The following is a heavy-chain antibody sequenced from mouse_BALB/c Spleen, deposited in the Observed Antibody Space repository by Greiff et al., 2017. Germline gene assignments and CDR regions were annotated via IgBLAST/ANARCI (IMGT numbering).Heavy chain of an antibody. D-gene: IGHD1-1*01. Sequence: VQLHQSGAELVRPGSSVKISCKASGYAFSSYWMNWVKQRPGQGLEWIGQIYLGDGDTNYKGKCKGKATLTADNTSSTAYMELSSLTSEDSAVYFCACGDYYVSSSFFAYWGQGTLVTVSA. CDR2: IYLGDGDT. J-gene: IGHJ3*01. CDR3: ACGDYYVSSSFFAY. V-gene: IGHV1-80*01. CDR1: GYAFSSYW.